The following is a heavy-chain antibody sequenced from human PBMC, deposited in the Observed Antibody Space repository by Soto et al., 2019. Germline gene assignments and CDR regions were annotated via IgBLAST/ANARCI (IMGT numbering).Heavy chain of an antibody. D-gene: IGHD6-25*01. CDR2: IRSKANSYAT. CDR1: GFTFSGSA. V-gene: IGHV3-73*01. CDR3: AKFLVGTGDSSGWPWFFEY. J-gene: IGHJ4*02. Sequence: QPGESLRLSCAASGFTFSGSAMHWVRQASGKGLKWVGRIRSKANSYATAYAASVKGRFTISRDDSKNTAYLQMNSLKTEDTAVYYCAKFLVGTGDSSGWPWFFEYWGQGILVTVAS.